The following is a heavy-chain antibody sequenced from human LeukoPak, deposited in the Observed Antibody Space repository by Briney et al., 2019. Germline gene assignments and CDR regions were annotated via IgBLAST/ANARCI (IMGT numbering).Heavy chain of an antibody. Sequence: GRSLRLSCAASGFTFSSYWMHWVRLVPGKGLVWVARINPGGSSITYADSVKGRFTISRDNAKNTLYLQMDSLRAEDTGVYYCARSNQADDYWGQGTLVTVSS. CDR2: INPGGSSI. D-gene: IGHD1-14*01. V-gene: IGHV3-74*01. CDR1: GFTFSSYW. J-gene: IGHJ4*02. CDR3: ARSNQADDY.